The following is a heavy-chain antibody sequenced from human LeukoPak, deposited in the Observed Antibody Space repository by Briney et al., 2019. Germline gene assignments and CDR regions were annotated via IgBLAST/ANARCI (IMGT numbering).Heavy chain of an antibody. CDR3: ARARDSSGWYYFDY. Sequence: GGSLRLSCAASGFTFNSYSMNWVRQAPGKGMEWVSSISSSSSYIYYADSVKGRFTISRDNAKNSLYLQMNSLRAEDTAVYYCARARDSSGWYYFDYWGQGTLVTVSS. CDR2: ISSSSSYI. CDR1: GFTFNSYS. V-gene: IGHV3-21*01. J-gene: IGHJ4*02. D-gene: IGHD6-19*01.